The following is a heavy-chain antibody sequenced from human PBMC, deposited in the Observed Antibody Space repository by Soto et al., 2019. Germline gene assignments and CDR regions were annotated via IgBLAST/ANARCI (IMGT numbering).Heavy chain of an antibody. CDR2: ISYDGSNK. D-gene: IGHD2-15*01. V-gene: IGHV3-30*18. CDR3: AKDSLYCSGGSCYSEFYYYYYMDV. CDR1: GFTFSSYG. J-gene: IGHJ6*03. Sequence: QVQLVESGGGVVQPGRSLRLSCAASGFTFSSYGMHWVRQAPGKGLEWVAVISYDGSNKYYADSVKGRFTISRDNSKNTLYLQMNSLRAEDTAVYYCAKDSLYCSGGSCYSEFYYYYYMDVWGKGTTVTVSS.